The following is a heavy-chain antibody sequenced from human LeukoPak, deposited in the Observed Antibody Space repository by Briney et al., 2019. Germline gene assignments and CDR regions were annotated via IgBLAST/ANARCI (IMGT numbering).Heavy chain of an antibody. V-gene: IGHV3-48*04. D-gene: IGHD4-11*01. CDR1: GFTFTNHG. Sequence: GGSLRLSCAASGFTFTNHGMNWVRQAPGKGLEWVSYISSSGSTIYYADSVKGRFTISRDNAKNSLYLQMNSLIAEDTAVYFCAREGYSSSAATYWGQGTLVAVSS. J-gene: IGHJ4*02. CDR2: ISSSGSTI. CDR3: AREGYSSSAATY.